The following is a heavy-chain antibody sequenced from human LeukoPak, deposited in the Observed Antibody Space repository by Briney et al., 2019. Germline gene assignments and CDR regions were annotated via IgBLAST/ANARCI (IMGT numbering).Heavy chain of an antibody. D-gene: IGHD6-19*01. CDR2: IYYSGST. Sequence: SETLFLTCTVSGGSISSGGYYWSWIRQHPGKGLEWIGYIYYSGSTYYNPSLKSRVTISVDTSKNQFSLKLSSVTAADTAVYYCAAGPPSVPSSDSSGPNQILQHWGQGTLVTVSS. CDR1: GGSISSGGYY. J-gene: IGHJ1*01. V-gene: IGHV4-31*03. CDR3: AAGPPSVPSSDSSGPNQILQH.